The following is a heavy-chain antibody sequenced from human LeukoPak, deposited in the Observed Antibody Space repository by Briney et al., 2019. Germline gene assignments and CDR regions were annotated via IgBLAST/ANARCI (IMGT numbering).Heavy chain of an antibody. Sequence: GGSLRLLCTTSGFIFSDYYMSWIRQAPGKGLEWVSYISSSGSIIYYADPVKGRFTISRDNAKNSLYLQMNSLRAEDTAVYYCARDRFSGSYPLDYWGQGTLVTVSS. D-gene: IGHD1-26*01. J-gene: IGHJ4*02. V-gene: IGHV3-11*01. CDR1: GFIFSDYY. CDR3: ARDRFSGSYPLDY. CDR2: ISSSGSII.